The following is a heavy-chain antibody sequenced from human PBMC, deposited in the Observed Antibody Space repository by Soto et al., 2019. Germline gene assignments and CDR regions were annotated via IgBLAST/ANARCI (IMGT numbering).Heavy chain of an antibody. CDR3: ARDRKNNWNYGWFDP. CDR1: GGTFSSYA. D-gene: IGHD1-7*01. V-gene: IGHV1-69*13. Sequence: SVKLSCKASGGTFSSYAISWVRQAPGQGLEWMGGIIPIFGTANYAQKFQGRVTITADESTSTAYMELSSLRSEDTAVYYCARDRKNNWNYGWFDPWGQGTLVTVSS. J-gene: IGHJ5*02. CDR2: IIPIFGTA.